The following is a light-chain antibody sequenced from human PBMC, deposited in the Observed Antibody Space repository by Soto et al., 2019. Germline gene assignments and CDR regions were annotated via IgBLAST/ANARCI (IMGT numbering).Light chain of an antibody. CDR3: SSYTSSIDFV. CDR1: SSDVGGYNY. Sequence: QSALTQPASVSGSPGQSITISCTGTSSDVGGYNYVSWYQQHPGKAPKLMIFDVSDRPSGVSNRFSASKSVNTASLTISGLQAEDEADYCWSSYTSSIDFVFGPGTKLTVL. J-gene: IGLJ1*01. CDR2: DVS. V-gene: IGLV2-14*01.